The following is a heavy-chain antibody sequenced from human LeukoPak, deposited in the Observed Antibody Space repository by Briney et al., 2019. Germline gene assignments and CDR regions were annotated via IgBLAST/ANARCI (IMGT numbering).Heavy chain of an antibody. CDR3: AREVESSGWYVGVDWFDP. J-gene: IGHJ5*02. CDR1: GFTFSSYW. D-gene: IGHD6-19*01. Sequence: RRSLRLSCAASGFTFSSYWMSWVRQAPGKGLEWVANIKQDGSEKYYVDSVKGRFTISRDNAKNSLYLQMNSLRAEDTAVYYCAREVESSGWYVGVDWFDPWGQGTLVTVSS. V-gene: IGHV3-7*01. CDR2: IKQDGSEK.